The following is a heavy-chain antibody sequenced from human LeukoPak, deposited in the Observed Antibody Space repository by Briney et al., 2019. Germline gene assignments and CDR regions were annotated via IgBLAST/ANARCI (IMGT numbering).Heavy chain of an antibody. CDR3: AAGSQWLVRDDAFDI. V-gene: IGHV1-58*02. CDR2: IVVGSGNT. CDR1: GFTFINSA. Sequence: GTSVKVSFKASGFTFINSAMQWVRQARGQRLEWIGWIVVGSGNTNYAQKFQERVTITRDMSTSTAYMELSSLRSEDTALYYCAAGSQWLVRDDAFDIWGQGTMVTVSS. D-gene: IGHD6-19*01. J-gene: IGHJ3*02.